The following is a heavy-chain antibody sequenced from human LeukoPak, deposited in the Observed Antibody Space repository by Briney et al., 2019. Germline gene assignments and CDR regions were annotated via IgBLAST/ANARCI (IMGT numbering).Heavy chain of an antibody. J-gene: IGHJ5*02. CDR3: ARGDPHADL. Sequence: PGGSLRLSCAASGFDLSTYEMNSVRQAPGKGLEWIADITISGHTKNYADSVKGRLTISRDNARTSLYLQMNSLRVEDTGVYYCARGDPHADLWGQGTLVTVSS. CDR1: GFDLSTYE. V-gene: IGHV3-48*03. CDR2: ITISGHTK.